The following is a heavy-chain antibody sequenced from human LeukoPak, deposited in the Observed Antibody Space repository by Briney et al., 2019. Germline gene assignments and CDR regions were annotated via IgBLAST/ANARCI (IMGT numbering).Heavy chain of an antibody. V-gene: IGHV4-59*01. J-gene: IGHJ5*02. CDR3: ARVTYYYDSSGYSWFDP. D-gene: IGHD3-22*01. Sequence: SETLSLTCTVSGGSISSYYWSWIRQPPGKGLEWIGHIYYSGSTNYNPSLKSRVTISVDTSKNQFSLKLSSVTAADTAVYYCARVTYYYDSSGYSWFDPWGQGTLVTVSS. CDR2: IYYSGST. CDR1: GGSISSYY.